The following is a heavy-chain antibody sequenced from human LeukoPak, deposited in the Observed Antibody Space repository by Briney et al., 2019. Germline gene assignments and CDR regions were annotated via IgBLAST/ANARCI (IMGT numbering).Heavy chain of an antibody. CDR1: GYTFTSYA. CDR2: INAGSGNT. D-gene: IGHD6-13*01. Sequence: ASVKVSCKASGYTFTSYARHWVRQAPGQRLEWMGWINAGSGNTKYSQKFQGRVTITRDTSASTAYMELSSLRSEDTAVYYCAREQQLNWFDPWGQGTLVTVSS. CDR3: AREQQLNWFDP. J-gene: IGHJ5*02. V-gene: IGHV1-3*01.